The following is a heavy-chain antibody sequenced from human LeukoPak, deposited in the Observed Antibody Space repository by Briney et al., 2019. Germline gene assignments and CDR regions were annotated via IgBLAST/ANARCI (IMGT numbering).Heavy chain of an antibody. V-gene: IGHV4-34*01. J-gene: IGHJ4*02. CDR1: GGSFSGYY. CDR3: ARDLLGIVGATPFDY. Sequence: SETLSLTRAVYGGSFSGYYWSWIRQPPGKGLEWIGEINHSGSTNYNPSLKSRVTISVDTSENQFSLKLSSVTAADTAVYYCARDLLGIVGATPFDYWGQGTLVTVSS. CDR2: INHSGST. D-gene: IGHD1-26*01.